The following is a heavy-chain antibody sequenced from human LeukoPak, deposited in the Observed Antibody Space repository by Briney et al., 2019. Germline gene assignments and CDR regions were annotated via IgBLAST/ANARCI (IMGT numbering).Heavy chain of an antibody. V-gene: IGHV4-34*01. J-gene: IGHJ6*03. CDR2: INHSGSS. Sequence: SETLSLTRAVYGGSFSGYYWSWIRQPPGKGLEWIGEINHSGSSNYNPALKSRVTISVDTSKNQFSLKLSSVTAADTAVYYCARWGCSGGSCYSVLGPRREYMDVWGKGTTVTVSS. D-gene: IGHD2-15*01. CDR1: GGSFSGYY. CDR3: ARWGCSGGSCYSVLGPRREYMDV.